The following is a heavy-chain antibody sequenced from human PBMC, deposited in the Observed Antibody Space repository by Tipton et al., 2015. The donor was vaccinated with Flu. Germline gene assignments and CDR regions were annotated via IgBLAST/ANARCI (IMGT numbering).Heavy chain of an antibody. CDR3: ARFAGGP. Sequence: SLRLSCEASGFTFSSYSMNWVRQAPGKGLEWISKITGNGLTKHYVDSVKGRFTISRDNAKNSMYLQMNSLRAEDTAVYHCARFAGGPWGQGTLVTVSS. J-gene: IGHJ5*02. CDR1: GFTFSSYS. CDR2: ITGNGLTK. V-gene: IGHV3-48*03. D-gene: IGHD3-16*01.